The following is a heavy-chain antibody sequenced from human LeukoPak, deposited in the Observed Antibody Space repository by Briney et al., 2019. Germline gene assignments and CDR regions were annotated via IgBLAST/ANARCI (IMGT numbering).Heavy chain of an antibody. Sequence: GESLKISCKGSGYSFTSYWIGWVRQMPGKGLEWMGIIYPGDSDTRYSPSFQGQVTISADNSISTAYLQWSSLKASDTAMYYCARLPDYYDSSGSYYFDYWGQGTLVTVSS. CDR2: IYPGDSDT. CDR1: GYSFTSYW. V-gene: IGHV5-51*01. J-gene: IGHJ4*02. D-gene: IGHD3-22*01. CDR3: ARLPDYYDSSGSYYFDY.